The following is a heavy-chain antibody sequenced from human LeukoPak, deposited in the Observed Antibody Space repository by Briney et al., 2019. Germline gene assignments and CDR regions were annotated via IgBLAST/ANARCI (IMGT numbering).Heavy chain of an antibody. Sequence: GGSLRLSCAASGFTFSSYEMHWVRQAPGKGLEWVSYITSSGSTMYYADSVKGRFTISRDNAKNSLYLQMNSLRAEDTAVYYCARVLGIFGVVIDVWGKGTTVTVSS. CDR2: ITSSGSTM. CDR1: GFTFSSYE. V-gene: IGHV3-48*03. J-gene: IGHJ6*04. D-gene: IGHD3-3*01. CDR3: ARVLGIFGVVIDV.